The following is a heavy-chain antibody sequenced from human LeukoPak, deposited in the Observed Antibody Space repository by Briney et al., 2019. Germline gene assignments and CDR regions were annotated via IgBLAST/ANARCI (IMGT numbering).Heavy chain of an antibody. V-gene: IGHV3-7*01. Sequence: GGSLRLSCAASGFTFSSYWMTWVRQAPGKGLEWVANIKQDGTDKYYVDSVKGRFTISRDNAKNSLFLQLGSLRADDTAVYYCARASMGGRDYHLDSWGQGTLVTVSS. CDR3: ARASMGGRDYHLDS. J-gene: IGHJ4*02. CDR2: IKQDGTDK. D-gene: IGHD4/OR15-4a*01. CDR1: GFTFSSYW.